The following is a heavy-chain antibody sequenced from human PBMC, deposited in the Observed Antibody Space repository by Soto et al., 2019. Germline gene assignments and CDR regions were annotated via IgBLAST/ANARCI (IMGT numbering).Heavy chain of an antibody. CDR1: GFTVSSYG. CDR2: IWYDGSNK. D-gene: IGHD2-15*01. V-gene: IGHV3-33*01. J-gene: IGHJ3*02. CDR3: ARGGLVVVVAATHDAFDI. Sequence: GGSLRLSCAASGFTVSSYGMHWVRQAPGKGLEWVAVIWYDGSNKYYADSVKGRFTISRDNSKNTLYLQMNSLRAEDTAVYYCARGGLVVVVAATHDAFDIWAKGQWSPS.